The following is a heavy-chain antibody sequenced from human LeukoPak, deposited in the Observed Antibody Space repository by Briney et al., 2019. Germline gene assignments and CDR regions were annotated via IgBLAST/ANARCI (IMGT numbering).Heavy chain of an antibody. Sequence: ASVKVSCKASGGTFSSYAISWVRQAPGQGLEWMGGIIPIFGTANYAQKFQDRVTITADKSTSTAYMELSSLRSEDTAVYYCARVRGSNYFDYWGQGTLVTVSS. CDR2: IIPIFGTA. CDR1: GGTFSSYA. D-gene: IGHD3-10*01. V-gene: IGHV1-69*06. J-gene: IGHJ4*02. CDR3: ARVRGSNYFDY.